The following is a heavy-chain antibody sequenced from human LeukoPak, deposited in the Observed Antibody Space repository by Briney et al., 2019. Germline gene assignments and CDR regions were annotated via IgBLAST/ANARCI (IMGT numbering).Heavy chain of an antibody. D-gene: IGHD2/OR15-2a*01. Sequence: PGGSLRLSCAASGFTFSNYAMSWVRQAPGKGLEWVAGISGTGGSTHYADSVKGRFTISRDNSKNTVYLQMRNLRDEHTAVYYCAKVVAGNIDYYFDYWGQGTLVVVSS. CDR3: AKVVAGNIDYYFDY. CDR1: GFTFSNYA. J-gene: IGHJ4*02. CDR2: ISGTGGST. V-gene: IGHV3-23*01.